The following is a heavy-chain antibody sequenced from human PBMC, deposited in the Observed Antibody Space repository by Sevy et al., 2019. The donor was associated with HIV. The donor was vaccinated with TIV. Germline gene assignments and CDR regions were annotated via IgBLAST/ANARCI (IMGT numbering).Heavy chain of an antibody. D-gene: IGHD3-22*01. CDR1: GYTFTSYG. Sequence: ASLKVSCKASGYTFTSYGISWVRQAPGQGLEWMGWISAYNGNTNYAQKLQGRVTMTTDTSTSTAYMELRSLRSDDTAVYYCARTYDSSGYYFIFDYWGRGTLVTVSS. CDR2: ISAYNGNT. V-gene: IGHV1-18*01. J-gene: IGHJ4*02. CDR3: ARTYDSSGYYFIFDY.